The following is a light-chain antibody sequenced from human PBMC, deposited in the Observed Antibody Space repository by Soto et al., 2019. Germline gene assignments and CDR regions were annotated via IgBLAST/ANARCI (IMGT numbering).Light chain of an antibody. CDR3: QQYNSWLWT. Sequence: EIVLTQSPGILSLSPGERATLSCRASQSVSSKLAWYQQKPGQAPRLLIYGASTRATGIPARFSGSGSGTEFTLIISSLQSEDSAVYYCQQYNSWLWTFGQGTKVDIK. J-gene: IGKJ1*01. CDR2: GAS. CDR1: QSVSSK. V-gene: IGKV3-15*01.